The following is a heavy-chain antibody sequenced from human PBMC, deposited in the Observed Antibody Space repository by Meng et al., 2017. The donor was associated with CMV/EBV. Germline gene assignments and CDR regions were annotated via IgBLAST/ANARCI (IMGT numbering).Heavy chain of an antibody. CDR3: AREGSSRPLDY. J-gene: IGHJ4*02. CDR2: INHSGST. CDR1: GGSFSGYY. D-gene: IGHD6-6*01. Sequence: GSLRLSCAVYGGSFSGYYWSWIRQPPGKGLEWIGEINHSGSTNYKPSLKSRVTISVDTSKNQFSLKLSSVTAADTAVYYCAREGSSRPLDYWGQGTLVTVSS. V-gene: IGHV4-34*01.